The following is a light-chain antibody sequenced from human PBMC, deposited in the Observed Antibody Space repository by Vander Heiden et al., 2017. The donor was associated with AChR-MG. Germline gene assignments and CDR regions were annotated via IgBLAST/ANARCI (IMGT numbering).Light chain of an antibody. V-gene: IGLV3-19*01. CDR1: SLRSSY. CDR2: GLE. CDR3: NSRDITTNQYV. Sequence: SSELTQDPAVSVALGQTVRITCQGDSLRSSYASWYQQKPGQAPILVFYGLEDQPSGIPDRFSGSRSGNTAFLAITGAQAEDEADYYCNSRDITTNQYVFGTGTKVTVL. J-gene: IGLJ1*01.